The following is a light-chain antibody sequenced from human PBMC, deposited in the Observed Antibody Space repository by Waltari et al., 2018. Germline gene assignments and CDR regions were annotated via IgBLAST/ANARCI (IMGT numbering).Light chain of an antibody. Sequence: DIQMTQSPSSLSASVGDRVTITCRPSQSIRTYLNWYQQKPGKAPKLLIYSASTLQSGVPSRFSGSGSGTDFTLTISSRQPEDFATYFCQQSYSAPPTFGQGTRLDIK. CDR2: SAS. V-gene: IGKV1-39*01. CDR3: QQSYSAPPT. CDR1: QSIRTY. J-gene: IGKJ5*01.